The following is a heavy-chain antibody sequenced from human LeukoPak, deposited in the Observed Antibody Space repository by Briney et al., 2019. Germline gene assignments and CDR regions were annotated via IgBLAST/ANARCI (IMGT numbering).Heavy chain of an antibody. CDR3: AKDKYRRWLQFWHFDY. CDR2: IRYDGSNK. V-gene: IGHV3-30*02. CDR1: GFSFSSYG. J-gene: IGHJ4*02. Sequence: GGSLRLSCAASGFSFSSYGMRWVRQAPGKGLEWVALIRYDGSNKYYADSVKGRFTISRDNSKNTLYLQMNSLRAEDTAVYYCAKDKYRRWLQFWHFDYWGQGTLVTVSS. D-gene: IGHD5-24*01.